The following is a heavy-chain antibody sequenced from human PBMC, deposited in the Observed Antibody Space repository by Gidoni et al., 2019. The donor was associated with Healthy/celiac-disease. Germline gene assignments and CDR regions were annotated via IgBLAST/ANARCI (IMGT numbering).Heavy chain of an antibody. J-gene: IGHJ3*02. CDR2: IWYDGSNK. D-gene: IGHD3-3*01. V-gene: IGHV3-33*01. CDR1: GFTFSSYG. Sequence: QVQLVESGGGVVQPGRSLRLSCAASGFTFSSYGMHWVGQAPGKGLEWVAVIWYDGSNKYYADSVKCRFTISTDNSKNTLYLQMNSLRADDTAVYYCARGQGVLRFLEWLPDAFDICGQGTMVTVSS. CDR3: ARGQGVLRFLEWLPDAFDI.